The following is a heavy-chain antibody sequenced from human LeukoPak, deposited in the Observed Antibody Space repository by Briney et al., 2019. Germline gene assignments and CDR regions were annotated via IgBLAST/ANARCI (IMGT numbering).Heavy chain of an antibody. CDR3: VRGTGY. CDR2: ISSNGDNT. J-gene: IGHJ4*02. CDR1: GFTFSTYV. V-gene: IGHV3-64D*06. Sequence: GGSLRLSCSASGFTFSTYVMHWVRQAPGKGLEYVSAISSNGDNTYYADSVKGRFTISRDNSKNTLCLQMSSLRADDTAVYYCVRGTGYWGQGTLVTVSS.